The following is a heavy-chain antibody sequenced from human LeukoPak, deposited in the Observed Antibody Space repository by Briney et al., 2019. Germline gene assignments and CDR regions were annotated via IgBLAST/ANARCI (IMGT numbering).Heavy chain of an antibody. V-gene: IGHV4-39*01. CDR2: IYRSGSA. D-gene: IGHD5-18*01. J-gene: IGHJ4*02. CDR1: GGSISNTGYY. Sequence: SETLSLTCTVSGGSISNTGYYWGWIRQPPGKGLEWIVSIYRSGSAYYKPSLTSRVTLSVNTSKNQFSLKLSSVTASDTAVYYCARHRGYSYGYQDYWGQGTLVTVSS. CDR3: ARHRGYSYGYQDY.